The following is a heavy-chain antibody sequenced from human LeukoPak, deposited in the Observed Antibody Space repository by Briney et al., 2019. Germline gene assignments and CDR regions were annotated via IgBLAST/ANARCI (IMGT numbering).Heavy chain of an antibody. D-gene: IGHD2-15*01. J-gene: IGHJ4*02. Sequence: SETLSLTCTVSGGSVSSGSFYWSWIRQTPGKGLEWIGYIYYTGSTNYNPSLKSRVTISVDTSKNQFSLKLSSVTAADTAVYYCARDTGYCSGGSCYHNYFDFRGQGALVTVSS. CDR1: GGSVSSGSFY. CDR3: ARDTGYCSGGSCYHNYFDF. V-gene: IGHV4-61*01. CDR2: IYYTGST.